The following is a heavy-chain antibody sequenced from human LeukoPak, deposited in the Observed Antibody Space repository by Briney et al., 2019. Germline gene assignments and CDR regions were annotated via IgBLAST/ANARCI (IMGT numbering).Heavy chain of an antibody. J-gene: IGHJ4*02. Sequence: SETLSLTCIVSGGSISSSSFYWGWIRQPPGRGLEWIGTIFYSGSTYYNSSLKSRVTISVDTSKNQFSLKLSSVTAADAAVYYCASYDYVWGSYRSFDYWGQGTLVTVSS. CDR1: GGSISSSSFY. D-gene: IGHD3-16*02. V-gene: IGHV4-39*01. CDR2: IFYSGST. CDR3: ASYDYVWGSYRSFDY.